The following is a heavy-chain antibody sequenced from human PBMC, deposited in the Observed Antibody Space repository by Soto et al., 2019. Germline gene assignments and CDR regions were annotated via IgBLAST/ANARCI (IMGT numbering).Heavy chain of an antibody. CDR2: MYYSGST. J-gene: IGHJ6*02. CDR3: ARGIATGLYYYYGMDV. Sequence: QLQLQVSGPGLVKPSETLSLTCTVSGGSISSSSDYWGWIRQPPGQGLEWIGSMYYSGSTYYYPSLKSRVTISVDTSKKQFSLIMRSVTAADTAVYYCARGIATGLYYYYGMDVWGQGTTVTVSS. V-gene: IGHV4-39*01. D-gene: IGHD6-13*01. CDR1: GGSISSSSDY.